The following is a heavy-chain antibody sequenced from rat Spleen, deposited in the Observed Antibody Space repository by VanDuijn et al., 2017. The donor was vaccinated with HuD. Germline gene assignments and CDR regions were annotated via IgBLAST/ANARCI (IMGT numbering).Heavy chain of an antibody. V-gene: IGHV5-7*01. Sequence: EVQLVESGGGLVQPGRSLKLSCAASGFTFSDYNMAWVRQAPKKGLEWVATISYDGSSTYYRDSVKGRFTISRDNAKSTLCLQMDSLRSEDTATYYCARHNSGYGVFDYWGQGVMVTVSS. CDR1: GFTFSDYN. J-gene: IGHJ2*01. CDR3: ARHNSGYGVFDY. CDR2: ISYDGSST. D-gene: IGHD4-3*01.